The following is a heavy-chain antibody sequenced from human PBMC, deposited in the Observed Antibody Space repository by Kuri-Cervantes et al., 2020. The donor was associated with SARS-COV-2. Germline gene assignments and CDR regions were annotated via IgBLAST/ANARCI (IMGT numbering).Heavy chain of an antibody. CDR1: GFTFSSYG. CDR3: ARDYSSWYKGPFDY. D-gene: IGHD6-13*01. J-gene: IGHJ4*02. Sequence: GESLKISCAASGFTFSSYGMHWVRQAPGKGLEWVAVIWHDGSNKYYADSVKGRFTISRDNSKNTLYLQMNSLRAEDTAVYYCARDYSSWYKGPFDYWGQGTLVTVSS. V-gene: IGHV3-33*01. CDR2: IWHDGSNK.